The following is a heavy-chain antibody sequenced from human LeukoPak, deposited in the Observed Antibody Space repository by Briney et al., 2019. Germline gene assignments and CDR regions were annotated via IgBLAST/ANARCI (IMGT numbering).Heavy chain of an antibody. CDR2: ISHDERIK. J-gene: IGHJ5*01. CDR3: AKDRGGRGVWNWFES. D-gene: IGHD3-10*01. V-gene: IGHV3-33*06. CDR1: GFTFTDFG. Sequence: GGSLRLSCAASGFTFTDFGLHWVRQAPGKGLEWVAVISHDERIKNYADSVKGRFTISRDNSQNTLYLQMNSLRVEDTALYYCAKDRGGRGVWNWFESCGQGTLVTVSS.